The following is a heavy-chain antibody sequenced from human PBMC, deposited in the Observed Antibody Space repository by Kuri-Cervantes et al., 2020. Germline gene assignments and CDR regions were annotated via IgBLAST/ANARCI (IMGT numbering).Heavy chain of an antibody. CDR1: GFTFDDYA. D-gene: IGHD5-18*01. CDR3: AKERLGGYSYGFGYYYYGMDV. Sequence: GGSLRLSCAASGFTFDDYAMHWVRQAPGKGLEWVSGISWNSGSIGYADSVKGRFTISRDNAMNSLYLQMNSLRAEDTALYYCAKERLGGYSYGFGYYYYGMDVWGQGTTVTVSS. J-gene: IGHJ6*02. V-gene: IGHV3-9*01. CDR2: ISWNSGSI.